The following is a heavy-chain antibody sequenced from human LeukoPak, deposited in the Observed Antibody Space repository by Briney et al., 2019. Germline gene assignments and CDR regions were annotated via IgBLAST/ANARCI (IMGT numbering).Heavy chain of an antibody. Sequence: SETLSLTCTVSGYSISSGYYWGWIRQPPGKGLEWIGNIYPTGSTYYNPSLKSRVTISVDTSKNQFSLKLSSVTAADMAVYYCARYYYDSSGYYYGYFDYWGQGTLVTVSS. D-gene: IGHD3-22*01. CDR3: ARYYYDSSGYYYGYFDY. J-gene: IGHJ4*02. CDR1: GYSISSGYY. CDR2: IYPTGST. V-gene: IGHV4-38-2*02.